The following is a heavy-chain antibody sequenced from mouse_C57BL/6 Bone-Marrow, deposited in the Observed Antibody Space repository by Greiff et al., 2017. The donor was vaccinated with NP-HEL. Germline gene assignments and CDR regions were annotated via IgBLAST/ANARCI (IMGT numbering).Heavy chain of an antibody. J-gene: IGHJ3*01. Sequence: EVKLEESGGGLVKPGGSLKLSCAASGFTFSDYGMHWVRQAPEKGLEWVAYISSGSSTIYYADTVKGRFTISRDNAKNTLFLQMTSLRSEDTAMYYCARPAIYDGYYGFAYWGQGTLVTVSA. CDR3: ARPAIYDGYYGFAY. V-gene: IGHV5-17*01. CDR2: ISSGSSTI. D-gene: IGHD2-3*01. CDR1: GFTFSDYG.